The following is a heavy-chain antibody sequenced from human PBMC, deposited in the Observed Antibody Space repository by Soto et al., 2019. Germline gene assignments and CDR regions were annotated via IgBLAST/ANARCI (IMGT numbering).Heavy chain of an antibody. V-gene: IGHV3-53*01. CDR2: MDTGGNI. J-gene: IGHJ4*02. D-gene: IGHD6-19*01. CDR1: GFSVTTNY. CDR3: AIPTGLEVTGPDY. Sequence: PGGSLRLSCAVSGFSVTTNYMTWVRQAPGKGLEWVSIMDTGGNINYADSVKGRFTISRDDSKNTVYVQMNSLKADDTAVFYCAIPTGLEVTGPDYWGQGTLVTVSS.